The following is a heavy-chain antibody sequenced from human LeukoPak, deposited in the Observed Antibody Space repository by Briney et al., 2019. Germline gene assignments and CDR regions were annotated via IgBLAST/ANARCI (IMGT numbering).Heavy chain of an antibody. D-gene: IGHD1-26*01. CDR1: GGSISSSSYY. V-gene: IGHV4-39*01. CDR3: ARQSYYGAFDI. CDR2: IYYSGST. Sequence: SETLSLTCTVSGGSISSSSYYWGWIRQPPGKGLEWIGSIYYSGSTYYNPSLKSRVTISVDTSKNQFSLKLSSVTAADTAVYYCARQSYYGAFDIWGQGTMVTVSS. J-gene: IGHJ3*02.